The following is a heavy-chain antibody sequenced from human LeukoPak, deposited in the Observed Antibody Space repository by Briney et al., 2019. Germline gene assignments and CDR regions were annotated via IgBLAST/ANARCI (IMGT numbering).Heavy chain of an antibody. CDR2: ISWNSGSI. CDR1: GFTFDDYA. V-gene: IGHV3-9*01. J-gene: IGHJ5*02. D-gene: IGHD2-2*01. CDR3: AKGDCSSTSCYRYGWFDP. Sequence: GGSLRLSCAASGFTFDDYAMHWVRQAPGKGLEWVSGISWNSGSIGYADSVKGRFTISRDNSKNTLYLQMNSLRAEDTAVYYCAKGDCSSTSCYRYGWFDPWGQGTLVTVSS.